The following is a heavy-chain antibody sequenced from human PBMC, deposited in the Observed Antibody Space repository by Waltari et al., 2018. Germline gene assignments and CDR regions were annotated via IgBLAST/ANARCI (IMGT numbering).Heavy chain of an antibody. D-gene: IGHD2-15*01. CDR1: GGSFSGYY. CDR2: INHSGIT. V-gene: IGHV4-34*01. J-gene: IGHJ4*02. CDR3: ARVTDCSGGSCYPRRDY. Sequence: QVQLQQWGAGLLKPSETLSLSCAVYGGSFSGYYWSWFRQPPGKGLEGIGEINHSGITTQNPSRKGRVTISVDTSKNQCALRLSSVTAADTAVYYCARVTDCSGGSCYPRRDYWGQGTLVTVSS.